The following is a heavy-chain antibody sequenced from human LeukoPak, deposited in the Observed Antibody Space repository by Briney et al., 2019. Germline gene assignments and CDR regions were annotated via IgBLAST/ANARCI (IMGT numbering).Heavy chain of an antibody. CDR3: VKSPLNLGYCSGGSRHYFDY. CDR1: GFTFSSCA. J-gene: IGHJ4*02. V-gene: IGHV3-23*01. Sequence: GGSLRLSCVGSGFTFSSCAMFWVRQTPGKGLEWVSVISGTGGTTYDADSVKGRFTISRDNSKNTLYLQMNSLRAEDTAVYYCVKSPLNLGYCSGGSRHYFDYWGPGTMVTVSS. CDR2: ISGTGGTT. D-gene: IGHD2-15*01.